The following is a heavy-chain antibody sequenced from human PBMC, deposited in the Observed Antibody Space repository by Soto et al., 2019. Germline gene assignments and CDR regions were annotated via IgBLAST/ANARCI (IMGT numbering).Heavy chain of an antibody. CDR3: ARGYYDSNGQSNTFDI. J-gene: IGHJ3*02. CDR2: VYYSGST. D-gene: IGHD3-22*01. V-gene: IGHV4-59*01. CDR1: GASISSSY. Sequence: SETLSLTCTVSGASISSSYWSWIRQSPGKGLEWIGYVYYSGSTNYNPSLKSRVTMLVDTSKNQFSLKLRSVTAADTAVYYCARGYYDSNGQSNTFDIWGQGTMVTVSS.